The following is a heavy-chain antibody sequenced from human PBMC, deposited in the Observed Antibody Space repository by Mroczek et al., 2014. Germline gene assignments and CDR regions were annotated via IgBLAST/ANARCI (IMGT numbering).Heavy chain of an antibody. D-gene: IGHD3-3*01. CDR1: GDSVSSDSAA. Sequence: QVQLQQSGPGLVKPSQTLSLTCAISGDSVSSDSAAWNWIRQSPSRGLEWLGRTYYRSKWYNDYAVSVKSRITINPDTSKNQFSLQLNSVTPEDTAVYYCARSVPDTGPLLRFLEWPLYYMDVWGKGTTVTVS. V-gene: IGHV6-1*01. J-gene: IGHJ6*03. CDR3: ARSVPDTGPLLRFLEWPLYYMDV. CDR2: TYYRSKWYN.